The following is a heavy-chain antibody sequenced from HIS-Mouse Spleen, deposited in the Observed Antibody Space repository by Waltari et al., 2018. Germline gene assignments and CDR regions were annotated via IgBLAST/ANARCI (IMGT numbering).Heavy chain of an antibody. V-gene: IGHV4-39*07. CDR1: GGSISSSSYY. CDR3: ARDGDYDFWSAFFDY. CDR2: IYYSGST. J-gene: IGHJ4*02. D-gene: IGHD3-3*01. Sequence: VKPSETLSLTRTVSGGSISSSSYYWGWIRQPPGKGLEWIGSIYYSGSTYYNPSLKSRVTISVDTSKNQFSLKLSSVTTADTAVYYCARDGDYDFWSAFFDYWGQGTLVTVSS.